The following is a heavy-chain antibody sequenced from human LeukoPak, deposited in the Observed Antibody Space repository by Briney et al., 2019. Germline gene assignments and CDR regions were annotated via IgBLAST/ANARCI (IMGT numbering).Heavy chain of an antibody. CDR3: ARDLGYYYDSSGYYWGYNWFDP. V-gene: IGHV4-61*02. CDR2: IYTSGST. J-gene: IGHJ5*02. Sequence: SQTLSLTCTVSGGSISSGSYYWSWIRQPAGKGLEWIGRIYTSGSTNYNPSLKSRVTISVDTSKNQFSLKLSSVTAADTAVYYCARDLGYYYDSSGYYWGYNWFDPWGQGTLVTVSS. CDR1: GGSISSGSYY. D-gene: IGHD3-22*01.